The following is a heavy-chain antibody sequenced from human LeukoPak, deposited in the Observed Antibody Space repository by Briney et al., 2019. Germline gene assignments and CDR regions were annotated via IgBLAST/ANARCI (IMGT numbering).Heavy chain of an antibody. J-gene: IGHJ3*02. CDR3: ARGPLMTTVVTDAFDI. CDR1: GYTFTSYG. Sequence: ASVKVSCKASGYTFTSYGISWVRQAPGQGLEWMGWISAYNGNTNYAQKLQGRVTMTTDTSTSTAYMELRSLRSDDTAVYYCARGPLMTTVVTDAFDIWGQGTMVTVSS. CDR2: ISAYNGNT. D-gene: IGHD4-23*01. V-gene: IGHV1-18*01.